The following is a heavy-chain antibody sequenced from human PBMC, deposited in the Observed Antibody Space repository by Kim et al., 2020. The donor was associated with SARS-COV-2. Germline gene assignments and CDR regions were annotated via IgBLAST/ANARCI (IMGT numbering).Heavy chain of an antibody. J-gene: IGHJ5*02. Sequence: SLKSRVTISVDTSKNQFSLKLSSVTAADTAVYYCARAGPMVRGVIGWFDPWGQGTLVTVSS. CDR3: ARAGPMVRGVIGWFDP. V-gene: IGHV4-59*01. D-gene: IGHD3-10*01.